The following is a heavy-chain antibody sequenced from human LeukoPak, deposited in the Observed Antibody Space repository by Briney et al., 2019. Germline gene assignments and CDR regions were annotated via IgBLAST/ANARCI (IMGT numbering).Heavy chain of an antibody. J-gene: IGHJ5*02. CDR1: GGSISSGGYY. D-gene: IGHD3-10*01. Sequence: SETLSLTCTVSGGSISSGGYYWSWIRQHPGKGLEWIGYIYYSGSTYYNPSLKSRVTISVDTSKNQFSLKLSSVTATDTAVYYCARVTQSGELLGGIDPWGQGTLVTVSS. CDR2: IYYSGST. V-gene: IGHV4-30-4*08. CDR3: ARVTQSGELLGGIDP.